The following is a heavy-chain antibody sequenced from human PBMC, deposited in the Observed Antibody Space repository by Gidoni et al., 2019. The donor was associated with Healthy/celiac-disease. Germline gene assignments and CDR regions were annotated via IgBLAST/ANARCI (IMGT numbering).Heavy chain of an antibody. V-gene: IGHV3-15*01. D-gene: IGHD3-22*01. Sequence: EVQLVESGGGWVKPGGSLRLSWAASGFTSSNAWVSCVRQAPGKGLAWVGRIKSTTDGGTTDYAAPVKGRFTISRADSKNTLYLPMNSLKTEVTAVYYCTTEGMGYYDSSGSEGFDYWGQGTLVTVSS. CDR2: IKSTTDGGTT. J-gene: IGHJ4*02. CDR1: GFTSSNAW. CDR3: TTEGMGYYDSSGSEGFDY.